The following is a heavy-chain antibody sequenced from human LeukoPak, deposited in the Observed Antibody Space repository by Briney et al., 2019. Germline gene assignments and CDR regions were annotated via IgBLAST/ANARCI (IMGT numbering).Heavy chain of an antibody. V-gene: IGHV3-23*01. Sequence: GGALRLSCAASGFTFSSYGMHWVRQAPGKGLEWVSAISGSGGSTYYADSVKGRFTISRDNSKNTLYLQMNSLRAEDTAVYYCAKAPRYFDWLSVDYWGQGTLVTVSS. CDR3: AKAPRYFDWLSVDY. CDR2: ISGSGGST. CDR1: GFTFSSYG. D-gene: IGHD3-9*01. J-gene: IGHJ4*02.